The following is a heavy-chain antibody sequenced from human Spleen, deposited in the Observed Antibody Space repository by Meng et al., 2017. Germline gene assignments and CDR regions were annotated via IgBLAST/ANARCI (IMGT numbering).Heavy chain of an antibody. J-gene: IGHJ4*02. CDR3: ARGIRGYSYAYDY. Sequence: QVQLQQWGAGLLKPSETLSLTCGVYGGSFSGYYWTWIRQPPGKGLEWIGEINHSGSTNYNPSLKSRVTISVDTSKTQFSLKLSSVTAADTAVYYCARGIRGYSYAYDYWGQGTLVTVSS. D-gene: IGHD5-18*01. CDR1: GGSFSGYY. V-gene: IGHV4-34*01. CDR2: INHSGST.